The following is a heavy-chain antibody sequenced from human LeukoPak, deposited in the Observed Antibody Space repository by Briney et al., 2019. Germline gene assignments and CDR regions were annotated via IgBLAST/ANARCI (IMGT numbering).Heavy chain of an antibody. CDR2: IKSKADGGTT. D-gene: IGHD3-9*01. Sequence: GGSLRLSCAAPGFTVSSNYMSWVRQAPGKGLEWVGRIKSKADGGTTDYAVPVKGRFTISRDDSKNTLYLQMNSLKTEDTAVYYCTTVNFDWLMFDPWGQGTLVTVSS. J-gene: IGHJ5*02. CDR3: TTVNFDWLMFDP. V-gene: IGHV3-15*01. CDR1: GFTVSSNY.